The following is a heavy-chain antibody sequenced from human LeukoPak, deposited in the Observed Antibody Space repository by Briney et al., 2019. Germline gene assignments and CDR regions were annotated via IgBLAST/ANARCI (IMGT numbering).Heavy chain of an antibody. J-gene: IGHJ4*02. CDR3: ARTTYSGYDYARHRYFDY. CDR2: IYHSGST. V-gene: IGHV4-30-2*06. Sequence: SETLSLTCAVSGGSISSGGYSWSWIRQSPGKGLEWIGYIYHSGSTYYNPSLKSRVTISVDRSKNQFSLKLSSVTAAGTAVYYCARTTYSGYDYARHRYFDYWGQGTLVTVSP. D-gene: IGHD5-12*01. CDR1: GGSISSGGYS.